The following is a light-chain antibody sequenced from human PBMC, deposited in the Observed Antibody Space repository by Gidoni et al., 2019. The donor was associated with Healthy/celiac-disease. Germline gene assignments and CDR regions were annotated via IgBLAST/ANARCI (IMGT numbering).Light chain of an antibody. J-gene: IGKJ4*01. Sequence: DIQMTQSPSSLYASVGDRVPITCRASQSISSYLNWYQQNPGKAPKLLIYAASSLQSGVPSRFSGSGSGTDFTLTISSLQPEDFSTYYCQQSYSTLTFGGGTKVEIK. CDR3: QQSYSTLT. CDR1: QSISSY. V-gene: IGKV1-39*01. CDR2: AAS.